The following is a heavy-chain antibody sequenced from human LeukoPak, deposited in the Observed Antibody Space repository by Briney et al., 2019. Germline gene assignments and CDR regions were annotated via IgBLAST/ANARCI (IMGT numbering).Heavy chain of an antibody. V-gene: IGHV3-15*07. CDR2: IKSKTDDGTR. D-gene: IGHD4-23*01. CDR3: TTGPHPVIRWGDAFDI. Sequence: GGSLRLSCAASGFTFGNAWMNWVRQAPGKGLEWVGRIKSKTDDGTREYAAPVKGRFTISRDDSKNTLYLQMNSLKTEDTAVYYCTTGPHPVIRWGDAFDIWGQGTKVTVSS. J-gene: IGHJ3*02. CDR1: GFTFGNAW.